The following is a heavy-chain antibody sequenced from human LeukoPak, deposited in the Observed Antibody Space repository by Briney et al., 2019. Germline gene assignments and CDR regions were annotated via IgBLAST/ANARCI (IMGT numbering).Heavy chain of an antibody. CDR2: IYYSGST. J-gene: IGHJ4*02. D-gene: IGHD5-18*01. V-gene: IGHV4-59*01. Sequence: SETLSLTCIVSGGSISSYYWSWIRQPPGKGLEWIGYIYYSGSTNYNPSLKSRVTISVDTSKNQFSLKLSSVTAADTAVYYCARAGYRYYFDYWGQGTLVTVSS. CDR3: ARAGYRYYFDY. CDR1: GGSISSYY.